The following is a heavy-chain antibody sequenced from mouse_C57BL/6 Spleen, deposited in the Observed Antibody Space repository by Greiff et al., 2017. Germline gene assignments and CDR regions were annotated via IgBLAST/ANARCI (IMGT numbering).Heavy chain of an antibody. Sequence: QVQLQQPGAELVMPGASVKLSCKASGYTFTSYWMPWVKQRPGHGLEWIGEIDPSDSSTNYNQKFKGKSTLTVDKSSSTAYMQLSILTSEDSAVYYCARLYYCSSYVYFDYWGQGTTLTVSS. J-gene: IGHJ2*01. CDR2: IDPSDSST. D-gene: IGHD1-1*01. CDR1: GYTFTSYW. V-gene: IGHV1-69*01. CDR3: ARLYYCSSYVYFDY.